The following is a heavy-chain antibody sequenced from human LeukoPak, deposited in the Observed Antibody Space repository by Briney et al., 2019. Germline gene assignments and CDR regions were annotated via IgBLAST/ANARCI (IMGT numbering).Heavy chain of an antibody. D-gene: IGHD4-23*01. CDR1: GYTFTRYG. Sequence: ASVKVSCKASGYTFTRYGISWVRQAPGQGLEWMGWISAYNGNTNYAQKLQGRVTMTTDTSTSTAYMELRSLRSDDTAVYYCATGSMVVTTFDYWGQGTLVTVSS. CDR2: ISAYNGNT. V-gene: IGHV1-18*01. CDR3: ATGSMVVTTFDY. J-gene: IGHJ4*02.